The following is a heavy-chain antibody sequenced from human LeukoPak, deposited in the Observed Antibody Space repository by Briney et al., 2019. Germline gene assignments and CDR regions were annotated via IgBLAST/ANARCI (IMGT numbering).Heavy chain of an antibody. J-gene: IGHJ4*02. Sequence: GESLKISCKGSGYRFTRYWIAWVRQMPGKGLEWMGIIYPGDSDIKYSPSFQGHVIFSADKSMSTAYLEWSSLKASNTAMYYCASQGVSGPLDYWGQGTVVTVSS. CDR3: ASQGVSGPLDY. CDR2: IYPGDSDI. CDR1: GYRFTRYW. V-gene: IGHV5-51*01.